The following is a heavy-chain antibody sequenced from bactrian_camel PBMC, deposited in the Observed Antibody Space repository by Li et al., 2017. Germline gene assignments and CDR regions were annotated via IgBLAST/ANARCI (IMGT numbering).Heavy chain of an antibody. CDR1: GFTFSRYS. D-gene: IGHD6*01. V-gene: IGHV3S40*01. J-gene: IGHJ4*01. CDR3: AKTGDGGSWGEYDF. Sequence: VQLVESGGGLVQPGGSLRLSCAASGFTFSRYSLSWVRQAAGKGLEWVSLITSDGSSTYYADSVKGRFTISRDNAKNTVGLQLNSLKTEDMAMYYCAKTGDGGSWGEYDFWGQGTQVT. CDR2: ITSDGSST.